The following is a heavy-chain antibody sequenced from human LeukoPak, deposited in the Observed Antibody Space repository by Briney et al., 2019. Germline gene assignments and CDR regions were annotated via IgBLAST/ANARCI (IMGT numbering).Heavy chain of an antibody. V-gene: IGHV3-33*01. J-gene: IGHJ5*02. Sequence: PGGSLRLSCAASGFTFSSYGMHWVRQAPGQGLEWVAVIWYDGSNKYYADSVKGRFTISRDNSKNTLYLQMNSLRAEDTAVYYCARDWLCSSTSCYTFLRVWGNWFDPWGQGTLVTVSS. CDR2: IWYDGSNK. D-gene: IGHD2-2*02. CDR3: ARDWLCSSTSCYTFLRVWGNWFDP. CDR1: GFTFSSYG.